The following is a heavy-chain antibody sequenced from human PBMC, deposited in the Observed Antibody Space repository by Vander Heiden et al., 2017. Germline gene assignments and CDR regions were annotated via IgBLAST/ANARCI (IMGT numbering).Heavy chain of an antibody. V-gene: IGHV3-30-3*01. Sequence: QVPLVESGGGVVQPGRSLRLSCAASGLPSSSYAMHWVRQAPGNGLEWVAVISYDGSNKYYADSVKGRFTISRDNSKNTLYLQMNSLRAEDTAVYYCAITYYDYVWGSYTFDYWGQGTLVTVSS. CDR2: ISYDGSNK. D-gene: IGHD3-16*01. CDR3: AITYYDYVWGSYTFDY. CDR1: GLPSSSYA. J-gene: IGHJ4*02.